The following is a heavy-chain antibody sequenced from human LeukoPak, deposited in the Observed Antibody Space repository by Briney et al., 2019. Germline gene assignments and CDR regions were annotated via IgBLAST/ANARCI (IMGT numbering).Heavy chain of an antibody. V-gene: IGHV4-39*01. J-gene: IGHJ4*02. CDR1: GGSISSSSYY. Sequence: SETLSLTCAVSGGSISSSSYYWGWIRQPPGRGLEWIGSIYYSGSTYYNPSLKSRVTISVDTSKNQFSLKLSSVTAADTAVYYCARGLDYGDYVGYWGQGTLVTVSS. CDR3: ARGLDYGDYVGY. D-gene: IGHD4-17*01. CDR2: IYYSGST.